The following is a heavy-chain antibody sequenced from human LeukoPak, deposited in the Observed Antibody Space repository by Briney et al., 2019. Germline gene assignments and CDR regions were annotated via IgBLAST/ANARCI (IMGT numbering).Heavy chain of an antibody. V-gene: IGHV4-39*07. J-gene: IGHJ5*02. CDR1: GGSIPTKNFY. CDR3: ARDSSLEQLGGWFDP. CDR2: VFYSGRT. D-gene: IGHD1/OR15-1a*01. Sequence: SETLSLTCTVSGGSIPTKNFYWGWIRQPPGKGLEWIGSVFYSGRTYYNPSLKSRVTISLDTSKNQFSLKLSSVTAADTAMYYCARDSSLEQLGGWFDPWGQGTLVTVSS.